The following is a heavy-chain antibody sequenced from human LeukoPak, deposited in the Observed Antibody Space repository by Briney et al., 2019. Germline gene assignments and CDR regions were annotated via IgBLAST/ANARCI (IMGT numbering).Heavy chain of an antibody. Sequence: SETLSLTCAVYGGSFSGYYWSWIRQPPGKGLEWIGEINHSGSTNYNPSLKSRVTISVDTSKNQFSLKLSSVTAADTAVYYCASSGSFRQQLVKWGQGTLVTVSS. CDR3: ASSGSFRQQLVK. CDR1: GGSFSGYY. J-gene: IGHJ4*02. V-gene: IGHV4-34*01. D-gene: IGHD6-13*01. CDR2: INHSGST.